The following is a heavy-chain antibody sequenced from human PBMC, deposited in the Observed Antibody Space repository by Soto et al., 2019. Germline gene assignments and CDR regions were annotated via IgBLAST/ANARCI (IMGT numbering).Heavy chain of an antibody. D-gene: IGHD1-20*01. V-gene: IGHV3-30*03. CDR2: ISYDGSNK. CDR3: ARDKITGILDY. J-gene: IGHJ4*02. Sequence: GESLRLSCAASGFTFSSYGMHWVRQAPGKGLEWVAVISYDGSNKYYADSVKGRFTISRDNSKNTLYLQMNSLRSDDTAVYYCARDKITGILDYWGQGTLVTVSS. CDR1: GFTFSSYG.